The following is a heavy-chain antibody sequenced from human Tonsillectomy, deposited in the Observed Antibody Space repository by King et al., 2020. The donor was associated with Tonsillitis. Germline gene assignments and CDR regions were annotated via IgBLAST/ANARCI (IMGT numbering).Heavy chain of an antibody. CDR1: GFTFSGSA. J-gene: IGHJ6*03. Sequence: VQLVESGGGLVQPGGSLKLSCAASGFTFSGSAMHWVRQSSGKVLEWVGRIRSKANSYATAYAASVKGRFTISRDDSKNTAYLQMNSLKTEDTAVYYCTSPLAPYYYYYMDVWGKGTTVTVSS. V-gene: IGHV3-73*02. CDR2: IRSKANSYAT. CDR3: TSPLAPYYYYYMDV.